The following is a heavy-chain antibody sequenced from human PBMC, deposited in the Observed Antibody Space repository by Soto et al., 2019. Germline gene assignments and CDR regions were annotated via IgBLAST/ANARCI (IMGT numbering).Heavy chain of an antibody. CDR1: GGSISSVDYY. D-gene: IGHD6-13*01. Sequence: SDTLSLTFTVSGGSISSVDYYWSWIRQPPGKGLELIGYIYYSGSTYYNPSLKSRVTISVDTSKNQFSLKLSSVTAADTAVYYCARGITIAAADTARRPXDIWGQGPLVTXS. V-gene: IGHV4-30-4*02. CDR3: ARGITIAAADTARRPXDI. J-gene: IGHJ3*02. CDR2: IYYSGST.